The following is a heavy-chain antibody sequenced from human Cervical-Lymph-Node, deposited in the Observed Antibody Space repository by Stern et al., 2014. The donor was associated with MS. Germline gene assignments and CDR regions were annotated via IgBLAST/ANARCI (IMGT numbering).Heavy chain of an antibody. CDR3: ARVAADAFDF. Sequence: QVQLVQSGAEVKRPGASVKVSCKAPGHTFSSYVITWVRQAPGQGLEWMGWLAANNHNTNSAQKCKGRVTMTTETSTRTAYMELRSLRSDDTAIFFCARVAADAFDFWGQGTLVTVFS. D-gene: IGHD6-19*01. CDR2: LAANNHNT. CDR1: GHTFSSYV. J-gene: IGHJ3*01. V-gene: IGHV1-18*04.